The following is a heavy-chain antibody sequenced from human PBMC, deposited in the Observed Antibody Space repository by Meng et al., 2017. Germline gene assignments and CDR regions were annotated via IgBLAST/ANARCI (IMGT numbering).Heavy chain of an antibody. J-gene: IGHJ4*02. CDR1: GGSISSYY. CDR3: ASDAWDGYNWSLNFDY. V-gene: IGHV4-59*01. Sequence: GSLRLSCTVSGGSISSYYWSWIRQPPGKGREWIGYIYYSGSTNYNPSLKSRVTISVDTSKNQFSLKLSSVTAADTAVYYCASDAWDGYNWSLNFDYWGQGTLVTVSS. D-gene: IGHD5-24*01. CDR2: IYYSGST.